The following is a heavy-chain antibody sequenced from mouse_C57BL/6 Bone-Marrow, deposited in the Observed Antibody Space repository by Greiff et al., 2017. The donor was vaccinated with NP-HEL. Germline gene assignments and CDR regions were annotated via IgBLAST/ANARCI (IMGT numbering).Heavy chain of an antibody. Sequence: VQLQQPGAELVKPGASVKVSCKASGYNFTSYWMHWVKQRPGQGLEWIGRIHPSDSDTNYNQKFKGKATLTVDKSSSTAYMQLSSLTSEDSAVYYCAMGGNYYYGSSVYAMDYWGQGTSVTVSS. D-gene: IGHD1-1*01. CDR3: AMGGNYYYGSSVYAMDY. CDR2: IHPSDSDT. V-gene: IGHV1-74*01. J-gene: IGHJ4*01. CDR1: GYNFTSYW.